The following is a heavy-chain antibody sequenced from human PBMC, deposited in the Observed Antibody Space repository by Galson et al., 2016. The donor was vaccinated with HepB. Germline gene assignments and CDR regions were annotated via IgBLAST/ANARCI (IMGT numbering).Heavy chain of an antibody. CDR2: IQSKTDGGTT. CDR1: GFNFNNAW. V-gene: IGHV3-15*01. Sequence: SLRLSCAASGFNFNNAWMTWVRQAPGKGLEWVGRIQSKTDGGTTDYAAPVKGRFTISRDDSKNTLYLQMNSLKTEDTALCYCTTVRSYGGFDYWGQGTLVTVSS. D-gene: IGHD1-26*01. J-gene: IGHJ4*02. CDR3: TTVRSYGGFDY.